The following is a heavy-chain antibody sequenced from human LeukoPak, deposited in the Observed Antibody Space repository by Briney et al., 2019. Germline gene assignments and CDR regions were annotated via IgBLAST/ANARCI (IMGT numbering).Heavy chain of an antibody. V-gene: IGHV3-30*18. J-gene: IGHJ3*02. CDR2: ISYDGSNK. CDR1: GSTISSYG. Sequence: GWSLRLSCAASGSTISSYGMHWVRQAPGKGLEWVAVISYDGSNKYYADSVKGRFTISRDNSKNTLYLQMNSLRAEDTAVYYCAKEWGAFDIWGQGTMVTVSS. CDR3: AKEWGAFDI. D-gene: IGHD3-16*01.